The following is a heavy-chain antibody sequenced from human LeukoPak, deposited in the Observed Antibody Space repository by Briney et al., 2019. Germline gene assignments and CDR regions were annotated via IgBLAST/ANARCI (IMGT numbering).Heavy chain of an antibody. D-gene: IGHD3-22*01. CDR3: ARGRKYYYDSSGYYSHRTFDY. Sequence: GGSLRLSCAASGFDFSSNWMHWVRHAPGQGLVWVSRIKGDGISTNYADSVKGRFTISRDIAKNTLYLQMNSLRAEDTAVYYCARGRKYYYDSSGYYSHRTFDYWGQGTLVTVSS. CDR2: IKGDGIST. CDR1: GFDFSSNW. J-gene: IGHJ4*02. V-gene: IGHV3-74*01.